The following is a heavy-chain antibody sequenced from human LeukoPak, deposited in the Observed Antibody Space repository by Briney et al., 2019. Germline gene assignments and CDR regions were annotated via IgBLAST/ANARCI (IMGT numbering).Heavy chain of an antibody. CDR1: GGSISSYN. CDR3: ARLGIAAAANWFDP. V-gene: IGHV4-59*08. Sequence: SETLSLTCTVSGGSISSYNWSWIRQPPGKGLEWIGYIYYSGSTNYNPSLKSRVTISVDTSKNQFSLKLSSVTAADTAVYYCARLGIAAAANWFDPWGQGTLVTVSS. D-gene: IGHD6-13*01. CDR2: IYYSGST. J-gene: IGHJ5*02.